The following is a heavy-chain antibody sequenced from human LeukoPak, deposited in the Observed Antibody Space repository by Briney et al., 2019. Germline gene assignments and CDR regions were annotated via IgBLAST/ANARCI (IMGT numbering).Heavy chain of an antibody. V-gene: IGHV3-23*01. Sequence: GGSLRLSCVMSGFTFSNYAMNWVRQAPGKGLEWVSDISTSSDSTYHIGSVRGRFTISRDNSKNTLYLQMNSLRVDDTAVYYCASGLYGGVFDNWGQGTLVTVSS. CDR3: ASGLYGGVFDN. J-gene: IGHJ4*02. CDR2: ISTSSDST. CDR1: GFTFSNYA. D-gene: IGHD4/OR15-4a*01.